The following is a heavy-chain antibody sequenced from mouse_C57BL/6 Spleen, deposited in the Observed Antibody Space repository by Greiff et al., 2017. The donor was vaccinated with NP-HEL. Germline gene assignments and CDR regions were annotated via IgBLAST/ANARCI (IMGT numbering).Heavy chain of an antibody. CDR3: ARGGSSYGNAMDY. V-gene: IGHV5-6*01. CDR2: ISSGGSYT. Sequence: EVKVVESGGDLVKPGGSLKLSCAASGFTFSSYGMSWVRQTPDKRLEWVATISSGGSYTYYPDSVKGRFTISRDNAKNTLYLQMSSLKSEDTAMYYCARGGSSYGNAMDYWGQGTSVTVSS. CDR1: GFTFSSYG. J-gene: IGHJ4*01. D-gene: IGHD1-1*01.